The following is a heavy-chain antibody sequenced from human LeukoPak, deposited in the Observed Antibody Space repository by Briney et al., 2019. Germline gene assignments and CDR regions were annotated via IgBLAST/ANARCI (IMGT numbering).Heavy chain of an antibody. J-gene: IGHJ6*03. CDR2: MNPNSGNT. V-gene: IGHV1-8*01. CDR1: GYTFTNYD. CDR3: ASEPKLRRPYYYYYMDV. Sequence: ASVKVTCKDSGYTFTNYDINWVRQATGQGLGWMGWMNPNSGNTGYAQKFQGRVTMTRNTSISTAYMELSRLRSDDTAVYYCASEPKLRRPYYYYYMDVWGKGTTVTASS. D-gene: IGHD5-24*01.